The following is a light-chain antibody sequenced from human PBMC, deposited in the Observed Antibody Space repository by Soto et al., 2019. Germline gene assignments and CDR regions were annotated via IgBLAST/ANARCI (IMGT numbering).Light chain of an antibody. V-gene: IGKV1-5*01. CDR1: QSINIW. CDR2: DAS. CDR3: HQYNSYSPWT. J-gene: IGKJ1*01. Sequence: DVLMTPFPSPLSASVGDRVTITCRARQSINIWVAWYQQRPGTAPKLLIYDASSLERGVPSRFSGSGSGTEFTLTISSLQPDYFATYYCHQYNSYSPWTFGQGTKVDIK.